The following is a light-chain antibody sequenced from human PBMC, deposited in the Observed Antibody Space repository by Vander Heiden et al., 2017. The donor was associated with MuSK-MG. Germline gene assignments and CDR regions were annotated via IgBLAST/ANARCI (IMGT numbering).Light chain of an antibody. CDR2: EGS. CDR3: CSYAGSSTVV. J-gene: IGLJ2*01. Sequence: QSALTQPASVSGSPGQSITIPCTGTSSDVGNYNLVSWYQQHPGKAPKLIIYEGSKRPSGVSNRFSGSKSGNTASLTISGLQAEDEADYYCCSYAGSSTVVFGGGTKLTVL. CDR1: SSDVGNYNL. V-gene: IGLV2-23*01.